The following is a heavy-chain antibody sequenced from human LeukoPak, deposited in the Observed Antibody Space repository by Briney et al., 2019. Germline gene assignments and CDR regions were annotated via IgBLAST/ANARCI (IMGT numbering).Heavy chain of an antibody. D-gene: IGHD5-18*01. CDR1: GFTFSSYE. CDR2: ISSSGSTI. J-gene: IGHJ4*02. V-gene: IGHV3-48*03. Sequence: PGGSLRLSCAASGFTFSSYEMNWVRQAPGKGLEWVSYISSSGSTIYYADSVSGRFTISRDNAKNSLYLQMNSLRAEYTAVYYCARSSGYSYEYYFDYWGQGTLVSVSS. CDR3: ARSSGYSYEYYFDY.